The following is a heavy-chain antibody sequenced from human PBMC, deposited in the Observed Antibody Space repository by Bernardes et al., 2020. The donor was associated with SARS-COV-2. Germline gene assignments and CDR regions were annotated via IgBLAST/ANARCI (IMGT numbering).Heavy chain of an antibody. Sequence: GGSLRLSCVASGPNFNSAWMNWVRQAPGKVREWVGRIKSRADGGTSDYSAAVRGRLSISRDDSKDTLYLQMNSLKTEDTAVYYCNTDAFWGQGPLVTVSS. CDR3: NTDAF. J-gene: IGHJ4*02. CDR2: IKSRADGGTS. V-gene: IGHV3-15*01. CDR1: GPNFNSAW.